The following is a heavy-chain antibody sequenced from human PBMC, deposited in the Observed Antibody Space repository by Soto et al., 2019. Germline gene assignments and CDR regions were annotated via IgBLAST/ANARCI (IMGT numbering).Heavy chain of an antibody. CDR3: ARADPLWFGELSG. D-gene: IGHD3-10*01. V-gene: IGHV1-2*04. CDR2: INPNSGGT. CDR1: GYTFTGYY. J-gene: IGHJ4*02. Sequence: ASVKVSCKASGYTFTGYYMHWVRQAPGQGLEWMGWINPNSGGTNYAQKFQGWVTMTRDTSMSTAYMELRRLRSDDTAVYYCARADPLWFGELSGWGQGTLVTVSS.